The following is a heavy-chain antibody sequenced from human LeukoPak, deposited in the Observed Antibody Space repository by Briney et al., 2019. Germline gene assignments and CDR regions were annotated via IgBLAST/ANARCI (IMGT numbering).Heavy chain of an antibody. CDR1: GYTFTSYG. V-gene: IGHV1-18*01. CDR2: ISAYNGNT. J-gene: IGHJ6*03. Sequence: ASVKVSCKASGYTFTSYGISWVRQAPGQGLEWMGWISAYNGNTNYAQKLQGRVTMTTDTSTSTAYMELRSLRSDDTAVYYCATDTAARRYYYYYYMDVWGKGTTVTISS. CDR3: ATDTAARRYYYYYYMDV. D-gene: IGHD5-18*01.